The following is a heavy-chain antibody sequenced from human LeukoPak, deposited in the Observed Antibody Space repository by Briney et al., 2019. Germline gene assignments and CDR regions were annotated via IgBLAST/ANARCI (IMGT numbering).Heavy chain of an antibody. J-gene: IGHJ4*02. CDR2: IKDDGSGK. D-gene: IGHD6-13*01. Sequence: GGSLRLSCAAAGFTFSNYWMSWVRQAPGKGLEWVANIKDDGSGKYYVDSLKGRFTISRDNAKNSLYLQMNSLRAEDTAVYYCARVGYSSSWSPSDYWGQGALVTVSS. CDR1: GFTFSNYW. V-gene: IGHV3-7*01. CDR3: ARVGYSSSWSPSDY.